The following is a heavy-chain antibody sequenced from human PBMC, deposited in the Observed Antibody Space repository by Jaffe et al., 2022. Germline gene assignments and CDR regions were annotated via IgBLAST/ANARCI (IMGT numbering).Heavy chain of an antibody. CDR3: VRPFRIAAAGPLDAFDI. V-gene: IGHV5-51*03. D-gene: IGHD6-13*01. CDR1: GYSFTSYW. Sequence: EVQLVQSGAEVKKPGESLKISCKGSGYSFTSYWIGWVRQMPGKGLEWMGIIYPGDSDTRYSPSFQGQVTISADKSISTAYLQWSSLKASDTAMYYCVRPFRIAAAGPLDAFDIWGQGTMVTVSS. J-gene: IGHJ3*02. CDR2: IYPGDSDT.